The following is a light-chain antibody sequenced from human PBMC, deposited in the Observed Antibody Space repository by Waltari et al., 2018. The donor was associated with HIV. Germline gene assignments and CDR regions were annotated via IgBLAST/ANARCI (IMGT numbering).Light chain of an antibody. Sequence: SYVLTQPPSISVAPGKTAKITSGGNNIGNRDVHWYQQKAGQAPILVIYDDDDRPSGIPERFSGSNSENTATLTINRIEVGDEADYYCQVWDSGSDHVFGSGTTVTVL. J-gene: IGLJ1*01. CDR1: NIGNRD. V-gene: IGLV3-21*01. CDR2: DDD. CDR3: QVWDSGSDHV.